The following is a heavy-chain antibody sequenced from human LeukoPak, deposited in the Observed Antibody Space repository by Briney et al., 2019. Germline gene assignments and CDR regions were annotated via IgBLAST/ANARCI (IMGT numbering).Heavy chain of an antibody. V-gene: IGHV3-66*01. CDR1: GFTVSSNY. D-gene: IGHD5-18*01. Sequence: GGSLRLSCAASGFTVSSNYMSWVRQAPGKGLEWVSLIYSGGSTYYADSVKGRFTISRDNSKNTLYLQMNSLRAEDTAVYYCAFQPVTAGDAFDIWGQGTMVTVSS. CDR2: IYSGGST. J-gene: IGHJ3*02. CDR3: AFQPVTAGDAFDI.